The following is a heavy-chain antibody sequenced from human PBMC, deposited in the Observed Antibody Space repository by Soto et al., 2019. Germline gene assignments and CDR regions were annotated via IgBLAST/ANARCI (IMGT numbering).Heavy chain of an antibody. J-gene: IGHJ4*02. D-gene: IGHD3-3*01. CDR2: ISGSGGST. CDR1: GFTFSSYA. V-gene: IGHV3-23*01. Sequence: EVQLLESGGGLVQPGGSLRLSCAASGFTFSSYAMSWVRQAPGKGLEWVSAISGSGGSTYYADSVKGRFTISRDNSEKTQYLQMNSQRDEDTAVYYCANVGDSPYEFWSGYYYYFDYWGPGTLGTVLS. CDR3: ANVGDSPYEFWSGYYYYFDY.